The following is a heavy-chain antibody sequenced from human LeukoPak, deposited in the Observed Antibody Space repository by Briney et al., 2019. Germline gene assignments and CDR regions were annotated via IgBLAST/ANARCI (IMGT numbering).Heavy chain of an antibody. CDR1: GFAFSSST. CDR2: IGGSRTNT. CDR3: LRGDVRDY. J-gene: IGHJ4*01. V-gene: IGHV3-21*01. Sequence: GGSLRLSCAASGFAFSSSTMNWVCQAPGKGLEFVSSIGGSRTNTHYADSAKGRFTISRDNAKNSLYLQINSLRAEDTAVYYCLRGDVRDYWGHGALVTVSS. D-gene: IGHD2-21*01.